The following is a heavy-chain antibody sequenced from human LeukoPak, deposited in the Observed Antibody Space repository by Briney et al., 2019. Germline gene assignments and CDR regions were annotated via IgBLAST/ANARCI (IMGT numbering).Heavy chain of an antibody. V-gene: IGHV3-23*01. CDR2: ISGSGGST. CDR1: GFTFSSYA. CDR3: AIDITGTNLDY. D-gene: IGHD1-7*01. J-gene: IGHJ4*02. Sequence: GGSLRLSCAASGFTFSSYAMSWVRQARGKGLEWVSAISGSGGSTYYADSVKGRFTISRDNSKNTLYLQMNSLRAEDTAVYYCAIDITGTNLDYWGQGTLVTVSS.